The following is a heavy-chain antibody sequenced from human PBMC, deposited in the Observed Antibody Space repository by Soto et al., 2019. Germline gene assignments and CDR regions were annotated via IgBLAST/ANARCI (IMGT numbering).Heavy chain of an antibody. J-gene: IGHJ5*02. CDR1: GFSHSTSGVA. Sequence: SGPTLVNPTQTLTLTCTLSGFSHSTSGVAVGWIRQPPGQALEWLGHIYWNDDKYYSTSLKSRLSLSKDTSKNQVVLTMTNVDPLDTRTYYCASLLIAALFSYDRWGQGTLVTLSS. D-gene: IGHD2-21*01. CDR2: IYWNDDK. V-gene: IGHV2-5*01. CDR3: ASLLIAALFSYDR.